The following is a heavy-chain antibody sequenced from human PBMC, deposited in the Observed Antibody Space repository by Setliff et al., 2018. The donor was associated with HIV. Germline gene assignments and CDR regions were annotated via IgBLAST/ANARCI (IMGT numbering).Heavy chain of an antibody. CDR1: GDSITSGYY. CDR2: IYYSGST. D-gene: IGHD3-22*01. J-gene: IGHJ5*02. Sequence: SETLSLTCTVSGDSITSGYYWGWIRQSPGKGLEWIGSIYYSGSTYYSPSLKSRVSISVDTSKKQFSLRLTSVTAADTAVYYCARHGAYYDSSGYPVGWFDPWGQGTLVTSPQ. V-gene: IGHV4-39*01. CDR3: ARHGAYYDSSGYPVGWFDP.